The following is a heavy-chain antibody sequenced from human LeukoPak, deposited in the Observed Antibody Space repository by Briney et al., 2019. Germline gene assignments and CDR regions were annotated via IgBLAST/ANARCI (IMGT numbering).Heavy chain of an antibody. J-gene: IGHJ4*02. V-gene: IGHV3-7*01. CDR1: GFTFSRYW. Sequence: PGGSLRLSCAASGFTFSRYWMSWVRQALGKGLEWVANIKQDGSEKYYVDSVKGRFTISRDNAKNSLYLQMNSLRAEDTAVYYCARDWDAAAYWGQGTLVTVSS. CDR2: IKQDGSEK. D-gene: IGHD6-13*01. CDR3: ARDWDAAAY.